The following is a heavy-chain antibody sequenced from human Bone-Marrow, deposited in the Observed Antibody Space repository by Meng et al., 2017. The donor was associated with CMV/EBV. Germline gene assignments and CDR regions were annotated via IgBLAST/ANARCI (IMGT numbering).Heavy chain of an antibody. CDR2: ISYDGSNK. CDR3: AKDCSGGTCWDYYYSGMDV. Sequence: GESLKISCAASGFTFSSYAMHWVRQAPGKGLEWVAVISYDGSNKYYADSVKGRFTISRDNSKNTLYVQMNSLRPEDTAVYYCAKDCSGGTCWDYYYSGMDVWGQGTTVTVSS. J-gene: IGHJ6*02. V-gene: IGHV3-30*04. D-gene: IGHD2-15*01. CDR1: GFTFSSYA.